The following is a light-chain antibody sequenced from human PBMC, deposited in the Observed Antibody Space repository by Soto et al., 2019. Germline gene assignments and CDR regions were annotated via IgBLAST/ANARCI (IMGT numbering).Light chain of an antibody. CDR3: QQYGSSPT. CDR2: VAS. Sequence: EIVLTQSPGTLSLSPGERATLSCRASQSVSSSYLAWYQQKPGQAPRLLIYVASSRATGIPDRFSGSGSGTYFTLTISRLEPEDLAVYYCQQYGSSPTFGQGTKLEIK. CDR1: QSVSSSY. J-gene: IGKJ1*01. V-gene: IGKV3-20*01.